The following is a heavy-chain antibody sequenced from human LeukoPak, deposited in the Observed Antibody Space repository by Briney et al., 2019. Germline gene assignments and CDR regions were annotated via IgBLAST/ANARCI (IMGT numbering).Heavy chain of an antibody. V-gene: IGHV3-7*01. Sequence: AGGSLRLSCAASGFTFTTYWMMWVRQAPGKGLEWVAKIKQDGSEEYYVDSVRGRFTISRDNAENSVYLQMNSLRAEDTAVYYCATRNNGCPYHWGQGTLVTVSS. CDR3: ATRNNGCPYH. CDR2: IKQDGSEE. J-gene: IGHJ4*02. D-gene: IGHD5-24*01. CDR1: GFTFTTYW.